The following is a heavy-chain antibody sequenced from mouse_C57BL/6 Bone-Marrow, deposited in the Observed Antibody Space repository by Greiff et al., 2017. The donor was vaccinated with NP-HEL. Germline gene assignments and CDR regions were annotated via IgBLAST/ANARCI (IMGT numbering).Heavy chain of an antibody. CDR2: INPNNGGT. V-gene: IGHV1-26*01. J-gene: IGHJ1*03. CDR1: GYTFTDYY. CDR3: ARGGPYYGSSHGYFDV. Sequence: VQLQQSGPELVKPGASVKISCKASGYTFTDYYMNWVKQSHGKSLEWIGDINPNNGGTSYNQKFKGKATLTVDKSSSTAYMELRSLTSEDSAVYYCARGGPYYGSSHGYFDVWGTGTTVTVSA. D-gene: IGHD1-1*01.